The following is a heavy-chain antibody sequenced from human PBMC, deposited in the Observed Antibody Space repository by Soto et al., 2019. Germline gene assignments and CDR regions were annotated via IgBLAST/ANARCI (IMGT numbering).Heavy chain of an antibody. CDR1: GGSFSGYY. J-gene: IGHJ5*02. CDR2: INHSGST. Sequence: PSETLSLTCAVYGGSFSGYYWSWIRQPPGKGLEWIGEINHSGSTNYNPSLKSRVTISVDTSKNQFSLKLSSVTAADTAVYYCARGGRYSSSWLGARSWFDPWGQETPVTVSS. V-gene: IGHV4-34*01. CDR3: ARGGRYSSSWLGARSWFDP. D-gene: IGHD6-13*01.